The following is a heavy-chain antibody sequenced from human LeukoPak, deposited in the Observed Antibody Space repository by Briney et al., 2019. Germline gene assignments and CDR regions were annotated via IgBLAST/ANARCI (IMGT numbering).Heavy chain of an antibody. V-gene: IGHV4-59*01. CDR1: GGSIISYY. CDR3: ARGGRFLEWLLEFDP. CDR2: IYYSGST. D-gene: IGHD3-3*01. J-gene: IGHJ5*02. Sequence: PSETLSLTCTVSGGSIISYYWSWIRQPPGKGLEWIGYIYYSGSTNYNPSLKSRVTISVDTSKNQFSLKLSSVTAADTAVYYCARGGRFLEWLLEFDPWGQGTLVTVSS.